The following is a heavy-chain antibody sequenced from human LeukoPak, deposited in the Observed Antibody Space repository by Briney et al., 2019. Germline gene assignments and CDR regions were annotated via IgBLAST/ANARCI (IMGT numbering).Heavy chain of an antibody. CDR2: IYYSATI. CDR1: GGSIRNYY. CDR3: AREDPQTTVPEGMDV. J-gene: IGHJ6*02. D-gene: IGHD4-17*01. Sequence: SETLSLTCTVSGGSIRNYYWSWIRQPPGKGLEWIGYIYYSATINYNPSLKSRVTISVDTSKNQFSLQLRSVTAADTAVYFCAREDPQTTVPEGMDVWGQGTTVTVSS. V-gene: IGHV4-59*01.